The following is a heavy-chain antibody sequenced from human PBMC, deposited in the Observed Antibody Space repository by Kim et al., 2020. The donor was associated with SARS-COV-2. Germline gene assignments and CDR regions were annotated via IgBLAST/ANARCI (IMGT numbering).Heavy chain of an antibody. D-gene: IGHD3-10*01. V-gene: IGHV1-3*01. J-gene: IGHJ5*02. Sequence: ASVKVSCKASGYTFTSYAMHWVRQAPGQRLEWMGWINAGNGNTKYSQKFQGRVTITRDTSASTAYMELSSLRSEDTAVYYCARGGAYYGSGSLQSNWFDPWGQGTLVTVSS. CDR3: ARGGAYYGSGSLQSNWFDP. CDR1: GYTFTSYA. CDR2: INAGNGNT.